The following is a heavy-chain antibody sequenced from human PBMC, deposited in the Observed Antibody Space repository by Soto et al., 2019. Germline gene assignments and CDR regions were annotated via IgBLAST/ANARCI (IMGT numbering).Heavy chain of an antibody. CDR1: GFTFSSYS. CDR3: ARHPECIAEIGWCDA. J-gene: IGHJ5*02. CDR2: ISSSSSSI. D-gene: IGHD6-13*01. V-gene: IGHV3-48*01. Sequence: EVQLVESGGGLVQPGGSLRLSCAASGFTFSSYSMNWVRQAPGKGLEWVSYISSSSSSIYYADSVKGRFTISRDNAKNTVYLKMNSLRAENTAGYDCARHPECIAEIGWCDAWGQGTLVTVSS.